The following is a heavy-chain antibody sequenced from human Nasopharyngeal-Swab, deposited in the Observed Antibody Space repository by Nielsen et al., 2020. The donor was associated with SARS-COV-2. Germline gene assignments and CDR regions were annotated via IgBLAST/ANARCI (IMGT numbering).Heavy chain of an antibody. CDR2: INTNTGHP. CDR3: ARAGRGSSSWYVMDYYYGMDI. D-gene: IGHD6-13*01. V-gene: IGHV7-4-1*02. J-gene: IGHJ6*02. Sequence: WVRQAPGQGLEWMGWINTNTGHPTYAQGFTGRFVFSLDASVGTAYLQISSLKAEDTVVYNCARAGRGSSSWYVMDYYYGMDIWGQGTTVTVSS.